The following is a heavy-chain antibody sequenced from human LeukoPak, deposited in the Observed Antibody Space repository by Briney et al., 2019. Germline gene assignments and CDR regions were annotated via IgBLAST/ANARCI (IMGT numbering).Heavy chain of an antibody. CDR3: ARDRFGDYD. D-gene: IGHD4-17*01. CDR2: IKPDGSEK. V-gene: IGHV3-7*01. Sequence: GGSLRLSCTASGFTFSDFWMGWVRQAPGKGLEWVAHIKPDGSEKYYVESVKGRFSISRDNARNSLFLQMNTLRAEDTAVYYCARDRFGDYDWGQGTLVTVSS. J-gene: IGHJ4*02. CDR1: GFTFSDFW.